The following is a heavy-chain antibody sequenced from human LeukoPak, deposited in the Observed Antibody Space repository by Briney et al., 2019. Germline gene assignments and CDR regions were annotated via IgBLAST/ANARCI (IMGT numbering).Heavy chain of an antibody. CDR3: ARDVSSRSYYYYGMDV. V-gene: IGHV4-34*01. CDR2: INHSGST. CDR1: GGSFSGYY. D-gene: IGHD6-13*01. J-gene: IGHJ6*02. Sequence: SETLSLTCAVYGGSFSGYYWSWIRQPPGKGLEWIGVINHSGSTNYSPSLKSRVTISVDTSKNQFSLKLSSVTAADTAVYYCARDVSSRSYYYYGMDVWGQGTTVTVSS.